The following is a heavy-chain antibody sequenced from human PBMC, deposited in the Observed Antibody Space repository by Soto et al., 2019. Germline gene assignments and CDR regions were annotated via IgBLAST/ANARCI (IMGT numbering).Heavy chain of an antibody. Sequence: KGLVWVSRINSDGSSTSYADSVKGRFTISRDNAKNTLYLQMNSLRAEDTAVYYCARAVVVVPAAPGGFDPWGQGTLVTVSS. J-gene: IGHJ5*02. V-gene: IGHV3-74*01. CDR3: ARAVVVVPAAPGGFDP. CDR2: INSDGSST. D-gene: IGHD2-2*01.